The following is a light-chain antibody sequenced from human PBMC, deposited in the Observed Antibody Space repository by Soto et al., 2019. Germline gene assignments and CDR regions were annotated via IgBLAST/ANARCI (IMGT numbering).Light chain of an antibody. J-gene: IGKJ4*01. CDR3: QQATTFPLT. V-gene: IGKV1-12*01. CDR1: QAFSNL. CDR2: GAS. Sequence: DIQMPQSPSSVSASVGDRVIITCRASQAFSNLLAWYQQKPGKAPKLLIYGASTLQGGVPSRFSGSESGTDFTLAISSVQPEDFATYYCQQATTFPLTFGGGTKVDI.